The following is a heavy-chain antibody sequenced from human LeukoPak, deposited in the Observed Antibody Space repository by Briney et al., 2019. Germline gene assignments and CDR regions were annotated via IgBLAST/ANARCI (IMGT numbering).Heavy chain of an antibody. CDR2: IYPGDSDT. CDR3: ARAPTSVSNHYYFDY. J-gene: IGHJ4*02. V-gene: IGHV5-51*01. CDR1: GYSFSNYW. D-gene: IGHD4-11*01. Sequence: GESLKISCKASGYSFSNYWIGWVRQMPGKGLEWMGIIYPGDSDTRYSPSFQGQVTISADKSITTGYLQWSSLKASDTAMYYCARAPTSVSNHYYFDYWGQGALVTVSS.